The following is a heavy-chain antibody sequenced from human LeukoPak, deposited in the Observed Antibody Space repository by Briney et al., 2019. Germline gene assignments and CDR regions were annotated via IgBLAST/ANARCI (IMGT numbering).Heavy chain of an antibody. Sequence: PSETLSLTRTVSGGSISSYYWSWIRQPAGKGLEWIGRIYTSGSTNYNPSLKSRVTMSVDTSKNQFSLKLSSVTAADTAVYYCARGGRCSSTSCWFQFDPWGQGTLVTVSS. J-gene: IGHJ5*02. D-gene: IGHD2-2*01. CDR3: ARGGRCSSTSCWFQFDP. V-gene: IGHV4-4*07. CDR1: GGSISSYY. CDR2: IYTSGST.